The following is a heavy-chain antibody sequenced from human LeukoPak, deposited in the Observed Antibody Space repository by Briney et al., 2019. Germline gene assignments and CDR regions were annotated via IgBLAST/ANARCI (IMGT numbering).Heavy chain of an antibody. CDR2: MNPNSDNT. D-gene: IGHD2-15*01. CDR1: GYTFTSYD. V-gene: IGHV1-8*01. Sequence: ASVKVSCKASGYTFTSYDINWVRQASGQGLEWMGWMNPNSDNTNYAQKFQGRVTMTRNTSISTAYMELSSLRAEDTAVYYCTREIIHCSGGSCYSRFDYWGQGALVTVSS. J-gene: IGHJ4*02. CDR3: TREIIHCSGGSCYSRFDY.